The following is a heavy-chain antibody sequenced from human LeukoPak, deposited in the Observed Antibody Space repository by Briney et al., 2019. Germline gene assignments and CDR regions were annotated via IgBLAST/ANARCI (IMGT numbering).Heavy chain of an antibody. Sequence: KTSETLSLTCTVSGGSVTTYHWTWIRQPPGKGLEWIGHINYNGGADYSPSLTSRVSISLDSSKNHFSLRLTSVTAADTGVYFCAKDERASSHIWGQGTIITVSS. CDR2: INYNGGA. CDR1: GGSVTTYH. V-gene: IGHV4-59*02. CDR3: AKDERASSHI. J-gene: IGHJ3*02.